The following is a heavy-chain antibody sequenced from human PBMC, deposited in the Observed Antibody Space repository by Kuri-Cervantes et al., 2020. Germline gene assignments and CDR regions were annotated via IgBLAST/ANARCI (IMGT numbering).Heavy chain of an antibody. Sequence: ESLKISCGVSGYSISRSYYWSWIRQPPGKGLEWIGYIYYSGSTNYNPSLKSRVTISVDTSKNQFSLKLSSVTAADTAVYYCARDSRYSSGWYLGTYWGQGTLVTVSS. D-gene: IGHD6-19*01. CDR2: IYYSGST. J-gene: IGHJ4*02. CDR3: ARDSRYSSGWYLGTY. CDR1: GYSISRSYY. V-gene: IGHV4-61*01.